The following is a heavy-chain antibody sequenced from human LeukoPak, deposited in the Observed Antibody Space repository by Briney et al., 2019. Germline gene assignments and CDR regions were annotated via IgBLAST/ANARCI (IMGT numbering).Heavy chain of an antibody. CDR2: NT. V-gene: IGHV4-59*01. D-gene: IGHD6-19*01. CDR1: GRFIIGYS. J-gene: IGHJ5*01. Sequence: SETLSLTCTVSGRFIIGYSWSWIRQPPGKGLEWIGNNTNYNPSLKSRVTISLDMSKSQFSLRLTSVTAADTAVYFCAGGGSGWFVSWGHGTLVTVSS. CDR3: AGGGSGWFVS.